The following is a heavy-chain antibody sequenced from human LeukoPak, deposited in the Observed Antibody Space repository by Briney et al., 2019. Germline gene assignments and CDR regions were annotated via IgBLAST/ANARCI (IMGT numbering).Heavy chain of an antibody. CDR1: GGSISSGDYY. D-gene: IGHD1-26*01. V-gene: IGHV4-30-4*01. CDR2: IYYSGST. CDR3: ARDVGGRIGASDI. J-gene: IGHJ3*02. Sequence: SETLSLTCTVSGGSISSGDYYWSWIRQPPGKGLEWIGYIYYSGSTYYNPSLKSRVTISIQTSKNQFSLKLTSVTAADTAVYYCARDVGGRIGASDIWGQGTMVTVSS.